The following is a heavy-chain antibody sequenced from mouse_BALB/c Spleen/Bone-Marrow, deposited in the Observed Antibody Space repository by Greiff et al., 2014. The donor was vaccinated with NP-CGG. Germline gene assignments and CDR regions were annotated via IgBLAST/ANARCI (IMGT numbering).Heavy chain of an antibody. D-gene: IGHD4-1*01. Sequence: VQLQQPGAEPVKPGASVKLSCTTSGFNIKDPYIHWVKQRPEQGLEWIGRIDPANYNTQYDPKFQGKATITADTPSNAAYLQLNSLTSEDTAVYYCATLTGTFDYWSQGTPVTVSA. CDR2: IDPANYNT. V-gene: IGHV14-3*02. J-gene: IGHJ3*01. CDR1: GFNIKDPY. CDR3: ATLTGTFDY.